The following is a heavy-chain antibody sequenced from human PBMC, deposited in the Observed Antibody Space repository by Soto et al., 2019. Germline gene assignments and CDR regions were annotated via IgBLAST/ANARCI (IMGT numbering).Heavy chain of an antibody. CDR2: MNPHRGNT. V-gene: IGHV1-8*01. Sequence: QVQLVQSGAEVKKPGASVKVYCKASGYTFTSYDINWVRQSTGQGLEWMGWMNPHRGNTGYAQKFQGRVTMPMDTSISTAYMELSSLRSEDTAWYYCARGGVIAARSLFDPWCQCTLVTVAS. CDR1: GYTFTSYD. D-gene: IGHD6-6*01. J-gene: IGHJ5*02. CDR3: ARGGVIAARSLFDP.